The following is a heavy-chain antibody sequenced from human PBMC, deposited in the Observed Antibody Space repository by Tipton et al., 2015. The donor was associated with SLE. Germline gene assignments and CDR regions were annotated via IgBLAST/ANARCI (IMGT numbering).Heavy chain of an antibody. J-gene: IGHJ5*02. Sequence: TLSLTCTVSGGPISSYYWSWIRQPAGKGLEWSGRIYTSGSTNYNPSLKSRVTMSVDTSKNQFSLKLSSVTAADTAGYYCARGLVEGWFDPWGQGTLVNVSP. CDR1: GGPISSYY. V-gene: IGHV4-4*07. CDR3: ARGLVEGWFDP. CDR2: IYTSGST. D-gene: IGHD5-12*01.